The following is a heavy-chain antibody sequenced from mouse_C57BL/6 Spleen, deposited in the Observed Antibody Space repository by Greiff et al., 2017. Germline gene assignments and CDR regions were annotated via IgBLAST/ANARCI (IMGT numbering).Heavy chain of an antibody. CDR2: IRNKANGYTT. D-gene: IGHD1-1*01. Sequence: EVKLMESGGGLVQPGGSLSLSCAASGFTFTDYYMSWVRQPPGKALEWLGFIRNKANGYTTEYSASVKGRFTISRDNSQSILYLQMNALRAEDSATYYCARYNYYHGDWYFDVWGTGTTVTVSS. CDR3: ARYNYYHGDWYFDV. J-gene: IGHJ1*03. CDR1: GFTFTDYY. V-gene: IGHV7-3*01.